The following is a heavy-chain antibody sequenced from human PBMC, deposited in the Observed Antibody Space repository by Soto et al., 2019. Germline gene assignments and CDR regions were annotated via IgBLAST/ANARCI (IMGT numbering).Heavy chain of an antibody. D-gene: IGHD6-19*01. V-gene: IGHV2-70*01. CDR3: ARTQEELSSGFDY. CDR2: IDWDDDK. J-gene: IGHJ4*02. CDR1: GFSRITIVIC. Sequence: SGPTLVNPTQTLTLTCTFSGFSRITIVICVSWIRQPPGKALEWLALIDWDDDKYYSTSLKTRLTISKDTSKNQVVLTMTNMDPVDTATYYCARTQEELSSGFDYWGQGTLVTVSS.